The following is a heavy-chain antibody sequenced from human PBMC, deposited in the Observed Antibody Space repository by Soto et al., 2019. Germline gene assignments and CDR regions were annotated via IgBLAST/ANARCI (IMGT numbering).Heavy chain of an antibody. Sequence: PGGSLRLSCAASGFTFSSYAMSWVRQAPGKGLEWVSAISGSGGSTYYADSVKGRFTISRDNSKNTLYLQMNSLRAEDTAVYYCAKKFRADYYGSGSSFYYYGMDVWGQGTTVTVSS. CDR3: AKKFRADYYGSGSSFYYYGMDV. J-gene: IGHJ6*02. CDR1: GFTFSSYA. D-gene: IGHD3-10*01. V-gene: IGHV3-23*01. CDR2: ISGSGGST.